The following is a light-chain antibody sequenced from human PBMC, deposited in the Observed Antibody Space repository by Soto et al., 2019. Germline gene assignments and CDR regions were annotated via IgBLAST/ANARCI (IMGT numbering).Light chain of an antibody. CDR1: QSVGSN. Sequence: IVMTQSPATLSVSPGEGVTLSCRASQSVGSNLAWYQQKPGQAPRLLIYDASNRATGIPARFSGSGSGTDFTLTISSLEPEDFAVYYCQQYGSSSWTFGQGTKVDIK. V-gene: IGKV3D-15*01. CDR2: DAS. CDR3: QQYGSSSWT. J-gene: IGKJ1*01.